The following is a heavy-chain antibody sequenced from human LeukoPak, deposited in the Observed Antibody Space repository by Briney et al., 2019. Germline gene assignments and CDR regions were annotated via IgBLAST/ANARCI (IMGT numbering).Heavy chain of an antibody. J-gene: IGHJ4*02. Sequence: GASVKVSCKVSGYTFTDYYMHWVQQAPGKGLAWMGLVDPEDGETIYAEKFQGRVTITADTSKDTAYMELSSLRSEDTAVYYCATDRDSSSSFKWGQGTLVTVSS. CDR1: GYTFTDYY. V-gene: IGHV1-69-2*01. CDR2: VDPEDGET. CDR3: ATDRDSSSSFK. D-gene: IGHD6-6*01.